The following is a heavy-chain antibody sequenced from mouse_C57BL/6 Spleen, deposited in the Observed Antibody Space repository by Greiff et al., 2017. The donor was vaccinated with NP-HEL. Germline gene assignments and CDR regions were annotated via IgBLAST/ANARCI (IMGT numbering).Heavy chain of an antibody. Sequence: VQRVESGAELVRPGASVTLSCKASGYTFTDYEMHWVKQTPVHGLEWIGAIDPETGGTAYNQKFKGKAILTADKSSSTAYMELRSLTSEDSAVYYCTRDYGSSPYWGQGTTLTVSS. CDR1: GYTFTDYE. J-gene: IGHJ2*01. V-gene: IGHV1-15*01. CDR3: TRDYGSSPY. CDR2: IDPETGGT. D-gene: IGHD1-1*01.